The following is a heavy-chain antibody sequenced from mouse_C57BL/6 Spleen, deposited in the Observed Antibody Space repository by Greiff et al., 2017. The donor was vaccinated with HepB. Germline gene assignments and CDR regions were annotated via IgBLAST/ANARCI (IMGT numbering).Heavy chain of an antibody. CDR3: TRGGDYYGSSTYLGFAY. Sequence: DVMLVESGEGLVKPGGSLKLSCAASGFTFSSYAMSWVRQTPEKRLEWVAYISSGGDYIYYADTVKGRFTISRDNARNTLYLQMSSLKSEDTAMYYCTRGGDYYGSSTYLGFAYWGQGTLVTVSA. D-gene: IGHD1-1*01. CDR2: ISSGGDYI. V-gene: IGHV5-9-1*02. J-gene: IGHJ3*01. CDR1: GFTFSSYA.